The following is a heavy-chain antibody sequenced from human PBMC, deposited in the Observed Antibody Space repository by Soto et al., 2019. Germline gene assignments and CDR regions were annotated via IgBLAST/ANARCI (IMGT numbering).Heavy chain of an antibody. Sequence: QITLKESGPTLVKPTQTLTLTCTFSGCSLSTSGVGVGWIRKPPGTALEWLALIYWNDDKRYSPSLKSRLTITKDTANNQVFLTMTNMDPVDTATYYCAPDPLLRYFDWLSYYFDYWCQVTLVPVSS. CDR2: IYWNDDK. CDR3: APDPLLRYFDWLSYYFDY. V-gene: IGHV2-5*01. J-gene: IGHJ4*02. D-gene: IGHD3-9*01. CDR1: GCSLSTSGVG.